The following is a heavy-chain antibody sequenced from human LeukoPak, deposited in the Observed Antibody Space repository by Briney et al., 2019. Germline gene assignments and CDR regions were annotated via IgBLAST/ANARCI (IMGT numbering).Heavy chain of an antibody. CDR2: ISTYNDDT. Sequence: ASVTLSCKASGYTFRTYGMSWVRQAPGQGLEWMGWISTYNDDTNYAQNLQGRVTLTTDTSTTTAYMELRSLRSDDTAVYFCARETSSRDDLWGQGTLVSVSS. D-gene: IGHD2-2*01. J-gene: IGHJ5*02. CDR3: ARETSSRDDL. CDR1: GYTFRTYG. V-gene: IGHV1-18*01.